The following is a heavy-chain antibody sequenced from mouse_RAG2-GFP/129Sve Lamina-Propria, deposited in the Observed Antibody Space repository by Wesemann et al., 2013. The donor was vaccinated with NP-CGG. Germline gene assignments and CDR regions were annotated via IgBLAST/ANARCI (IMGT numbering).Heavy chain of an antibody. CDR3: ARNSNYAYYYAMDY. CDR1: GYTFTSYW. J-gene: IGHJ4*01. CDR2: IDPRDGST. V-gene: IGHV1-62-3*01. D-gene: IGHD2-5*01. Sequence: QVQLQQPGAELVKPGASVKLSCKASGYTFTSYWMHWVKQRPGRGLEWIGRIDPRDGSTKYNEKFKGKATLTVDTSSSTAYLQLSSLTSEDTAVYYCARNSNYAYYYAMDYWGQGTSVTVSS.